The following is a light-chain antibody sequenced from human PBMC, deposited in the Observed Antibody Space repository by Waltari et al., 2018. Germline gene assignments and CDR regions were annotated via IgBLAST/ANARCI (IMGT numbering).Light chain of an antibody. CDR1: QSLLHSNGKNY. CDR3: QQSYIPPFT. Sequence: DIVMTQSPLSLPVTPGEPASMSCRSSQSLLHSNGKNYLNWYLQKPGQSPQLLIYLGSNRPSGVPDRFSGSGSGTHFTLTITSLQPEDFATYYCQQSYIPPFTFDQGTRLEIE. V-gene: IGKV2-28*01. CDR2: LGS. J-gene: IGKJ5*01.